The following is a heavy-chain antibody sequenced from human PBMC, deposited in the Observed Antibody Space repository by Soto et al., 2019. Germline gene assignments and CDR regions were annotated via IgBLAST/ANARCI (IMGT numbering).Heavy chain of an antibody. Sequence: GGSLRLSCAASGFTFDDYAMHWVRQAPGKGLEWVSGISWNSGSIGYADSVKGRFTISRDNAKNSLYLQMNSLRAEDTALYYFAKDNSGYDYYYYYYMDVWGKGTTVTVSS. CDR3: AKDNSGYDYYYYYYMDV. CDR2: ISWNSGSI. D-gene: IGHD5-12*01. CDR1: GFTFDDYA. J-gene: IGHJ6*03. V-gene: IGHV3-9*01.